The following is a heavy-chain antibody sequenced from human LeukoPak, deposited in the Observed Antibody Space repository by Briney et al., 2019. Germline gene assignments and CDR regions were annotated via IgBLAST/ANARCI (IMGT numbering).Heavy chain of an antibody. CDR2: IRSTGDST. D-gene: IGHD2-21*01. CDR1: GFTFSNFA. Sequence: GGSLRLSCAASGFTFSNFAIHWVRQAPGKGLEFVSGIRSTGDSTYYANSAKGRFTISRDNSKNTLYLQMNSLRAEDAAVYFCAKAPVTSCRGAYCYPFDSWGQGTLVTVSS. V-gene: IGHV3-64*01. J-gene: IGHJ4*02. CDR3: AKAPVTSCRGAYCYPFDS.